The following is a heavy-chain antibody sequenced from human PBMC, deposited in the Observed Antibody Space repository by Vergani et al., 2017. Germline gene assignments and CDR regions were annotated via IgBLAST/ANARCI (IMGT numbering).Heavy chain of an antibody. CDR2: IVVGSGNT. J-gene: IGHJ3*02. Sequence: HMQLVQSGPEVKKPGTSVKVSCKASGFTFTRSAMQWVRQARGQRLEWIGWIVVGSGNTNYAQKFQERVTITRDMSTSTAYMELSSLRSEDTAVYYCAAPGRGGAFDIWGQGTMVTVSS. D-gene: IGHD3-10*01. CDR3: AAPGRGGAFDI. CDR1: GFTFTRSA. V-gene: IGHV1-58*02.